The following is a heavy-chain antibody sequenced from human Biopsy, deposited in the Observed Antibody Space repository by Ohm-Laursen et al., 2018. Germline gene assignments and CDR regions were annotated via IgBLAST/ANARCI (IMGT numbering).Heavy chain of an antibody. CDR1: GGSISNNNYY. D-gene: IGHD4-11*01. J-gene: IGHJ6*02. CDR2: IYYSVMT. CDR3: ARDSGILNYGNFKYYHYYGMDV. V-gene: IGHV4-61*01. Sequence: TLSLTCTVSGGSISNNNYYWGWIRQPPGKGLEWIGHIYYSVMTNYNPSLQSRVSISVDTSRNQVSLTLSSVTAADTAVYCCARDSGILNYGNFKYYHYYGMDVWGQGTKVTVSS.